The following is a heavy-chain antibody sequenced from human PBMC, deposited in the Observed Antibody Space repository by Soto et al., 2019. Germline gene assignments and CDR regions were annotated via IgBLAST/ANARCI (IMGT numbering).Heavy chain of an antibody. CDR1: GFTFSSYS. J-gene: IGHJ4*02. Sequence: GGSLRLSCAASGFTFSSYSMNWVRQAPGKGLEWVSYISSSSSTIYYADSVKGRFTISRDNAKNSLYLQMNSLRDEETAVYYCARASKGYRGSYSGPDYWGQGTLVTVSS. D-gene: IGHD1-26*01. CDR3: ARASKGYRGSYSGPDY. V-gene: IGHV3-48*02. CDR2: ISSSSSTI.